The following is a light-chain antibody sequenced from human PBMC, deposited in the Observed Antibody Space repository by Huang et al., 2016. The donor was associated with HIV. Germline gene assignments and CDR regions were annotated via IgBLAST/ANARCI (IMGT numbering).Light chain of an antibody. CDR3: QKYDSYPWT. CDR2: GAS. J-gene: IGKJ1*01. V-gene: IGKV1-13*02. CDR1: QVISSA. Sequence: THLTQSPSSLSANVGDRVVLTCRAGQVISSALAWCQQKPGKPPRLLIHGASALETGVPGRFSGSESGTEFTLTISSLQPDDFATYFCQKYDSYPWTFGQGTKVEIK.